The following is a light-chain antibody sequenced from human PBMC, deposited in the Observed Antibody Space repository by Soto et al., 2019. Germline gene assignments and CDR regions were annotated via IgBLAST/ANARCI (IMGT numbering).Light chain of an antibody. J-gene: IGLJ1*01. CDR3: QVWDNVDDHIYV. CDR1: NIDSRT. CDR2: DNS. Sequence: SYELTQPPSVSVAPGQTATISCGENNIDSRTVHWYQQKPGQAPLLVVYDNSFRPSGIPNRFSGSNSGNTATLTISRVEAGDEAEYYCQVWDNVDDHIYVFGTGTKLTVL. V-gene: IGLV3-21*02.